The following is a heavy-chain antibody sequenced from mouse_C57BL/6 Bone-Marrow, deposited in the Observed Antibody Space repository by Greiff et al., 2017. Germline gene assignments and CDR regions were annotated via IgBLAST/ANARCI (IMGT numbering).Heavy chain of an antibody. V-gene: IGHV5-6*01. CDR1: GFTFSSYG. Sequence: DVQLQESGGDLVKPGGSLELSCAASGFTFSSYGMSWVRQTPDKRLEWVATISSGGSYTYYPDSVKGRFTISRDNAKNTLYLQMSSLKSEDTAMYYCARRGTSWYFDVWGTGTTVTVSS. CDR3: ARRGTSWYFDV. J-gene: IGHJ1*03. D-gene: IGHD3-3*01. CDR2: ISSGGSYT.